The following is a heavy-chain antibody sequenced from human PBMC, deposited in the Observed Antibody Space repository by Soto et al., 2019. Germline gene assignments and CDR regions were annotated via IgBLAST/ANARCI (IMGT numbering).Heavy chain of an antibody. CDR3: VRDGTKALRDWFDP. Sequence: SETLSLTCTVSGSSISGFYWSWIRKSAGKGLEWIGRIYATGTTDYNPSLKSRVMMSVDTSKKQFSLKLRSVTAADTAVYYCVRDGTKALRDWFDPWGQGISVTVSS. CDR2: IYATGTT. D-gene: IGHD1-1*01. V-gene: IGHV4-4*07. CDR1: GSSISGFY. J-gene: IGHJ5*02.